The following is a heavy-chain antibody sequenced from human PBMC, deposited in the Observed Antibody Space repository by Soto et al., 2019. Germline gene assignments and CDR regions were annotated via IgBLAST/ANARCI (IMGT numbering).Heavy chain of an antibody. Sequence: QVQLIQSGAEVKKPGTSVKVSCKVFGHTLSELSMHWVRQAPGEGLEWVGGFDREDAETSYAQKFQGRVTMTEDTSTDTAYVGLSSLRSEDKAVYYFATKTLLLYFQYWGQGTLVTVSS. CDR2: FDREDAET. J-gene: IGHJ1*01. D-gene: IGHD2-15*01. CDR1: GHTLSELS. CDR3: ATKTLLLYFQY. V-gene: IGHV1-24*01.